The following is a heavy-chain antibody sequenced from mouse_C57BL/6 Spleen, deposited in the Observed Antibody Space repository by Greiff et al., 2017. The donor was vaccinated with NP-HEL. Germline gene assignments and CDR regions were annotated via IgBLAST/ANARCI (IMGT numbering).Heavy chain of an antibody. CDR2: INPSSGYT. CDR3: EGRNGNPSYFDY. Sequence: QVQLQQSGAELARPGASVKMSCKASGYTFTSYTMHWVKQRPGQGLEWIGYINPSSGYTKYNQKFKDKATLTADKSSSTAYMQLSSLTSEDSAVYYCEGRNGNPSYFDYWGQGTTLTVSS. V-gene: IGHV1-4*01. D-gene: IGHD2-1*01. CDR1: GYTFTSYT. J-gene: IGHJ2*01.